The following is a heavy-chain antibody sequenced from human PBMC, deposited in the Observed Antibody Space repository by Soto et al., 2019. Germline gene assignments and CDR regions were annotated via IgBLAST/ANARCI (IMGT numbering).Heavy chain of an antibody. V-gene: IGHV3-74*01. CDR1: GFTFNNYW. CDR3: ARDFDGGLPDY. Sequence: PGGSLRLSCAASGFTFNNYWMHWVCQAPGKGLVWVSRINRDGSSINYADSVKGRFTISRDNAKNTLYLQMSSLRAEDTAVFYCARDFDGGLPDYWGQGTLVTVSS. D-gene: IGHD2-15*01. J-gene: IGHJ4*02. CDR2: INRDGSSI.